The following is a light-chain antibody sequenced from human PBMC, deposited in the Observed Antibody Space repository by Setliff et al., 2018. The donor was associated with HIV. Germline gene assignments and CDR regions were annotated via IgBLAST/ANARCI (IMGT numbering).Light chain of an antibody. Sequence: QSALAQPASVSGYPGRSITISCTGNSSDVGGYNYVSWYQQHPGKAPKLMIYDVNNRHSGVSTRFSGSKSGNTASLTISGLQAEDEADYYCCSYASTSTLVFGGGTKVTVL. CDR3: CSYASTSTLV. CDR1: SSDVGGYNY. CDR2: DVN. V-gene: IGLV2-14*03. J-gene: IGLJ3*02.